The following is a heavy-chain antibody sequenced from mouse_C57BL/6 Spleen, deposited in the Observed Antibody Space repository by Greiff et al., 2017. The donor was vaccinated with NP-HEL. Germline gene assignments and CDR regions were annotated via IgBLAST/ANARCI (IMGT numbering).Heavy chain of an antibody. CDR2: INPNNGGT. J-gene: IGHJ2*01. CDR3: ASDYVDD. D-gene: IGHD1-1*02. V-gene: IGHV1-26*01. CDR1: GYTFTDYY. Sequence: EVQLQQSGPELVKPGASVKISCKASGYTFTDYYMNWVKQSHGKSLEWIGDINPNNGGTSYNQKFKGKATLTVEKSSSTAYMELRSLTSEDSAVYYCASDYVDDWGQGTTLTVSS.